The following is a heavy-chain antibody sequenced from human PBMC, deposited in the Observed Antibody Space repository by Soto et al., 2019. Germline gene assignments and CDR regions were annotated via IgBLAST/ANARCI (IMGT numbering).Heavy chain of an antibody. CDR2: ISSSGSTI. CDR3: ARVVYGDYGYFDY. D-gene: IGHD4-17*01. CDR1: GFTFSDYY. Sequence: PGGSLRLSCAATGFTFSDYYMSWIRQAPGKGLEWVSYISSSGSTIYYAESVKGRFTISRDNAKNSLYLQMNSLRAEDTAVYYCARVVYGDYGYFDYWGQGTLVTVSS. J-gene: IGHJ4*02. V-gene: IGHV3-11*01.